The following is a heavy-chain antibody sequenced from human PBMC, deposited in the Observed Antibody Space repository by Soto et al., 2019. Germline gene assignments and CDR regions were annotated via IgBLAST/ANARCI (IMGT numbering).Heavy chain of an antibody. V-gene: IGHV3-23*01. J-gene: IGHJ4*02. D-gene: IGHD3-10*01. CDR1: GFTFSGYA. Sequence: EVQLLESGGGLVQPGGSLRLSCAASGFTFSGYAMSWVRQASGKGLEWVAGITDDGVGTYYADSVKGRFSISRDNSKNTLYLQMNGLRAEDTALDYWGKFKAGTYEKYHFDYWGQGTLVTVSS. CDR3: GKFKAGTYEKYHFDY. CDR2: ITDDGVGT.